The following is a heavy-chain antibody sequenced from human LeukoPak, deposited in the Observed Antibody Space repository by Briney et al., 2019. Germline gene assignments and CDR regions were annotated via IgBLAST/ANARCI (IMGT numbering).Heavy chain of an antibody. Sequence: GGSLRLSCAASGFTFSSYAMHWVRQAPGKGLEWVAVISYDGSNKYYVDSVKGRFTISRDNSKNTLYLQMNSLRAEDTAVYYCARGRGYSYGLDYWGQGTLVTVSS. D-gene: IGHD5-18*01. J-gene: IGHJ4*02. CDR3: ARGRGYSYGLDY. CDR2: ISYDGSNK. V-gene: IGHV3-30-3*01. CDR1: GFTFSSYA.